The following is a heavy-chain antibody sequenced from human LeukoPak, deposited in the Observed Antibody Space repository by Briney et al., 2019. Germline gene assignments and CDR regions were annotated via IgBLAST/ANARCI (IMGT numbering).Heavy chain of an antibody. CDR3: AKVAVAKSAKYWYFDL. Sequence: PGGSLRLSCAASGFTFSSYAMRWVRQAPGKGLEWVSAISGSGGSTYYADSVKGRFTISRDNSKNTLYLQMNSLRAEDTAVYYCAKVAVAKSAKYWYFDLWGRGTLVTVSS. D-gene: IGHD6-19*01. CDR2: ISGSGGST. CDR1: GFTFSSYA. V-gene: IGHV3-23*01. J-gene: IGHJ2*01.